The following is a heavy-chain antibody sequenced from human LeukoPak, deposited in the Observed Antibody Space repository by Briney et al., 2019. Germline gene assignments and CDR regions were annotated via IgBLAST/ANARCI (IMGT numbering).Heavy chain of an antibody. CDR3: ARDRMATVDY. Sequence: GGSLRLSCAASGFTFSSYSMNWVRQAPGKGLEWVSSISSSSSYICYADSVKGRFTISRDNAKNSLYLQMNSLRAEDTAVYYCARDRMATVDYWGQGTLVTVSS. CDR1: GFTFSSYS. D-gene: IGHD5-24*01. J-gene: IGHJ4*02. CDR2: ISSSSSYI. V-gene: IGHV3-21*01.